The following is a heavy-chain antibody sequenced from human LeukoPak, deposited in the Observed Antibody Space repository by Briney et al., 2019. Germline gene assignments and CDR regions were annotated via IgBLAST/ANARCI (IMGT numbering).Heavy chain of an antibody. V-gene: IGHV1-18*01. D-gene: IGHD3-3*01. CDR2: ISAYNGNT. CDR1: GYTFTSYG. CDR3: ARDRSSRGDYDFWSGYYSVGSFFDY. J-gene: IGHJ4*02. Sequence: GASVKVSCKASGYTFTSYGISWVRQAPGQGLEWMGWISAYNGNTNYAQKLQGRVTMTTDTSTSTAYMELRSLRSDDTAVYYCARDRSSRGDYDFWSGYYSVGSFFDYWGQGTLVTVSS.